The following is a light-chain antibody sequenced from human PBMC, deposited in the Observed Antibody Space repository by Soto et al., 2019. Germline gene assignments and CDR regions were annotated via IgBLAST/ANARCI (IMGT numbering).Light chain of an antibody. CDR3: CSFAGGRNV. J-gene: IGLJ1*01. V-gene: IGLV2-23*02. Sequence: QSALTQPASVSGSPGQSITISCSGTSSDVGAYNLVSWYQQFPGKAPKLMIFEVSQRPSGVSSRFSGSKSGSTASLTISGLQADDEADYYCCSFAGGRNVFGTGTKVTVL. CDR2: EVS. CDR1: SSDVGAYNL.